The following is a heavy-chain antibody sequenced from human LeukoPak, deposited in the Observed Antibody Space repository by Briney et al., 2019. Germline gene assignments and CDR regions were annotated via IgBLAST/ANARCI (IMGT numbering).Heavy chain of an antibody. CDR2: ISSNGGTT. V-gene: IGHV3-64D*06. D-gene: IGHD2-15*01. CDR3: VKDKGYCSGGSCFPALFDY. Sequence: PGGSLRLSCSASGFTFTGYAMLWVRQAPGKGLEYVSAISSNGGTTYYADSVKGRFTISRDNSKNTLYLQMSSLRVEDTAVYYCVKDKGYCSGGSCFPALFDYWGQGTLVTVSS. J-gene: IGHJ4*02. CDR1: GFTFTGYA.